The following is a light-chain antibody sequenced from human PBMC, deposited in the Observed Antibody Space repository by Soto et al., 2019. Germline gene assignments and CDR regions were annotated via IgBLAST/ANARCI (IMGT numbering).Light chain of an antibody. CDR2: AAS. Sequence: EIVLTQSPGTLSLSPGQRATLSCRASQTLRGNFLAWYQQKHGQAPSLLIYAASSRAAGIPDKFSGSGSGTHFTLTISRLEPEDFAVYYCQHYGDSPPYTFGQGTKLEIK. CDR1: QTLRGNF. J-gene: IGKJ2*01. CDR3: QHYGDSPPYT. V-gene: IGKV3-20*01.